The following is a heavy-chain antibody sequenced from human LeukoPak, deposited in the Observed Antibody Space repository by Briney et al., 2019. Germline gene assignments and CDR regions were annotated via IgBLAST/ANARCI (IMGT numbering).Heavy chain of an antibody. CDR1: GFTFSSYA. Sequence: GGSLRLSCAASGFTFSSYAMHWVRQAPGKGLEWVANIKTDGSEKYYVDSVKGRFTISRDNAKNSLYLQMNSLRAEDTAVYYCARDYTGYFPWGQGTLVIVSS. CDR3: ARDYTGYFP. V-gene: IGHV3-7*03. J-gene: IGHJ5*02. D-gene: IGHD3-9*01. CDR2: IKTDGSEK.